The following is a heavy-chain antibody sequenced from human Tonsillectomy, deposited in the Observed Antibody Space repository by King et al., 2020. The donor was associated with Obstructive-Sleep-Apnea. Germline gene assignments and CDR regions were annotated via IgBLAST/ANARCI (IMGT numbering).Heavy chain of an antibody. Sequence: VQLVESGAEVKKPGASVKVSCKASGGTFSSYAISWVRQAPGQGLEWMGGIIPIFGTANYAQKFQGRVTITADESTTTAYMELSSLRSEDTAVYYCARDDVAENFFSYYYCMDVWGQGTTVTVSS. J-gene: IGHJ6*02. CDR3: ARDDVAENFFSYYYCMDV. D-gene: IGHD3-3*01. V-gene: IGHV1-69*01. CDR2: IIPIFGTA. CDR1: GGTFSSYA.